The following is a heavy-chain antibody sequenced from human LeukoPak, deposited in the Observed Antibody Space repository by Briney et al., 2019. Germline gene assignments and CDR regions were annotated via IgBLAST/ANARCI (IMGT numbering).Heavy chain of an antibody. D-gene: IGHD2-2*01. CDR3: ARGYCSSTSCYVFYYGMDV. CDR2: MNPNSGNT. CDR1: GYTFTSYD. V-gene: IGHV1-8*01. J-gene: IGHJ6*02. Sequence: ASVKVCCKASGYTFTSYDINLVRQATGQGLEWMGWMNPNSGNTGYARKFQGRVTMTSNTSISTAYMELSSLRYEDTAVYYCARGYCSSTSCYVFYYGMDVWGQGTTVTVSS.